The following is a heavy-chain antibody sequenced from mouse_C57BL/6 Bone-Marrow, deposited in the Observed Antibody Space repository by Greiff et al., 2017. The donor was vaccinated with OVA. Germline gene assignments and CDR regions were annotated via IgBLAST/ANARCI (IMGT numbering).Heavy chain of an antibody. J-gene: IGHJ2*01. CDR1: GFTFSSYG. CDR3: ARPDYYGSSLDY. CDR2: ISSGGSYT. D-gene: IGHD1-1*01. Sequence: EVQGVESGGDLVKPGGSLKLSCAASGFTFSSYGMSWVRQTPDKRLEWVATISSGGSYTYYPDSVKGRFTISRDNAKNTLYLQMSSLKSEDTAMYYCARPDYYGSSLDYWGQGTTLTVSS. V-gene: IGHV5-6*01.